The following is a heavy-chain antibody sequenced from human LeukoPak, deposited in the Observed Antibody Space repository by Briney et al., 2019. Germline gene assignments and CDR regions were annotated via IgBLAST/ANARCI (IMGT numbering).Heavy chain of an antibody. CDR2: IIPIFGKA. V-gene: IGHV1-69*05. Sequence: SVKVSCKASGGTFSSSAISWVRQAPGQGLEWMGGIIPIFGKANYAQKFQGRVTITTDESTSTAYMELSSLRSEDTAVYYCARDMEQQLVSGSAFDIWGQGTMVTVSS. D-gene: IGHD6-13*01. CDR3: ARDMEQQLVSGSAFDI. CDR1: GGTFSSSA. J-gene: IGHJ3*02.